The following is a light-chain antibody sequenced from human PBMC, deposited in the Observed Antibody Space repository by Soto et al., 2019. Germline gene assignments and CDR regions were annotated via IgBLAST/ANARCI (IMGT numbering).Light chain of an antibody. CDR3: AAWDDSLSGLV. CDR2: EVN. J-gene: IGLJ2*01. Sequence: QSALTQPPSASGSPGQSVSISCTGTSSDIGGYNYVSWYQQYPGKAPKVIISEVNKRPSGVPDRFSGSKSGNTASLTVSGLQADDEAHYYCAAWDDSLSGLVFGRGTKLTVL. CDR1: SSDIGGYNY. V-gene: IGLV2-8*01.